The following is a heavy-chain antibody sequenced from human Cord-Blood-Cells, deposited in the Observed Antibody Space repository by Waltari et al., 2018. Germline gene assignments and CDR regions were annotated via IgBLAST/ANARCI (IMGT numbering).Heavy chain of an antibody. D-gene: IGHD7-27*01. Sequence: EVQLVQSGAEVKKPGESLKISCKGSGYSFTSSWIGWVPQLPGKGLEWMGIIYPGDSDTRYSPSFQGQVTISADKSISTAYLQWSSLKASDTAMYYCARANWGSLYYYYYMDVWGKGTTVTVSS. V-gene: IGHV5-51*01. J-gene: IGHJ6*03. CDR1: GYSFTSSW. CDR2: IYPGDSDT. CDR3: ARANWGSLYYYYYMDV.